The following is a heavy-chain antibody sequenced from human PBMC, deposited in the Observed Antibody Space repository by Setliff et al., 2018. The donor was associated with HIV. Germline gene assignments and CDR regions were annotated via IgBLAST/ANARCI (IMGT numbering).Heavy chain of an antibody. CDR1: GFAFDNYC. V-gene: IGHV3-23*01. CDR2: IGGNTGST. CDR3: AKPLTQWGVSPYHYAVDV. J-gene: IGHJ6*02. Sequence: GESLTISCAASGFAFDNYCMTWVRQAPGKGLEWVSAIGGNTGSTYYADSVKGRFTISTDNSKNTLYLQMNSLRAEDTAVYYCAKPLTQWGVSPYHYAVDVWGQGTTVTVSS. D-gene: IGHD1-26*01.